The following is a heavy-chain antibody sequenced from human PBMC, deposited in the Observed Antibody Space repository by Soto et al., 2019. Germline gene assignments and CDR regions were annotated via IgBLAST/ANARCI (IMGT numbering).Heavy chain of an antibody. CDR2: GYYSGSN. J-gene: IGHJ6*03. CDR3: ARESGFYYHYMDV. Sequence: PSETLSLTCTVSGGSISTYYWSWIRQPPGKGLEWIGYGYYSGSNIYNPSLKSRVTISVDTSKNQFSLRLTSVIAADTAVYYCARESGFYYHYMDVWGKGTTVTVSS. D-gene: IGHD3-3*01. V-gene: IGHV4-59*01. CDR1: GGSISTYY.